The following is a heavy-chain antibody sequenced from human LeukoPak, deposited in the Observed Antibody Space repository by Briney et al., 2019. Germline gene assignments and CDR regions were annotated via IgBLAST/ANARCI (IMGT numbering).Heavy chain of an antibody. D-gene: IGHD3-10*01. CDR1: GYTFISYA. CDR3: ARGGYYGGSGTYGFFDY. J-gene: IGHJ4*02. V-gene: IGHV7-4-1*02. Sequence: ASVKDSCKASGYTFISYAMHRVRQAPGQGLAWMGWINTETGNPPYAQGFTGQFVFSVDTSVNTAYLQISSLRTEDTAVYYCARGGYYGGSGTYGFFDYWGQGSLVTVSS. CDR2: INTETGNP.